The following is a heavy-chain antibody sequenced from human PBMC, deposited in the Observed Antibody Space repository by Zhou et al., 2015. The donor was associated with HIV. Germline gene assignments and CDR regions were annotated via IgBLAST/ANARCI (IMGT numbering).Heavy chain of an antibody. V-gene: IGHV1-2*02. D-gene: IGHD2-8*01. CDR2: MRPDFVTH. CDR1: GGFSSDS. CDR3: ARDDAFSQVNGLDI. J-gene: IGHJ3*02. Sequence: QVQLVQSGAEVKQPGSSLKVSCQTSGGFSSDSFSWVRQAPGQGLEWMGCMRPDFVTHHSQRFQGRVTFTSDTSISTAYMELSRLRSDDTAFYYCARDDAFSQVNGLDIWGQGTMVTVSS.